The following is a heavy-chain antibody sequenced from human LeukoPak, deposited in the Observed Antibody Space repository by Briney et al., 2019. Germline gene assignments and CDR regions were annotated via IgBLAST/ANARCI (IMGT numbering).Heavy chain of an antibody. J-gene: IGHJ4*02. CDR3: AMGGSRTIAALHY. CDR2: IYPGDSDT. D-gene: IGHD6-6*01. CDR1: GSRFTSYW. Sequence: GGSLQISWKGSGSRFTSYWSGWVRQLPGKGLEGMGIIYPGDSDTRYSPSFQGQVTISADKSISTAYLQWSSLEASDTAMYYCAMGGSRTIAALHYWGQGTLVTVSS. V-gene: IGHV5-51*01.